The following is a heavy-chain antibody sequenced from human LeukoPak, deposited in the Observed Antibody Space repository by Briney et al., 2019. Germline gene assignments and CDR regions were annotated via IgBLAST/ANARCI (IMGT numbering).Heavy chain of an antibody. CDR3: ARLRTYYYDSSGYYYVKAFDI. Sequence: SETLSLTCTVSGGSISSSSYYWGWIRQPPGKGLEWIGSIYYSGSTYYNPSLKSRVTISVDTSKNQFSLKLSSVTAADTAVYYCARLRTYYYDSSGYYYVKAFDIWGQGTMVTVSS. V-gene: IGHV4-39*01. CDR1: GGSISSSSYY. D-gene: IGHD3-22*01. CDR2: IYYSGST. J-gene: IGHJ3*02.